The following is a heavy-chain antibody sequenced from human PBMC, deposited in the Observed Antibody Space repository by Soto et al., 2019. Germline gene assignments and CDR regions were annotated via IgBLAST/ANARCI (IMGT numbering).Heavy chain of an antibody. CDR3: ESCVRTACYPQWGIQLFDL. CDR1: GGSISSINW. V-gene: IGHV4-4*02. J-gene: IGHJ4*02. Sequence: ETLSLTCAVSGGSISSINWWSWVRQPPGKGLEWIGSIYHSGTTNYSPSLKSRVTISIDTSKNQFSLTLRSVTAADAAVYYCESCVRTACYPQWGIQLFDLRGQGSPVTVAS. CDR2: IYHSGTT. D-gene: IGHD2-2*01.